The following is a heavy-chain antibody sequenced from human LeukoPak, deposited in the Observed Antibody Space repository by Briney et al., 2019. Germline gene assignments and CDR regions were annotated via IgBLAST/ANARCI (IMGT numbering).Heavy chain of an antibody. V-gene: IGHV3-23*01. CDR3: AKTRARGNIAAAGTSPLDY. J-gene: IGHJ4*02. CDR2: ISGSGGST. D-gene: IGHD6-13*01. Sequence: PGGSLRLSCAASGFTFSSYAMSWVRQAPGKGLEWVSAISGSGGSTYYADSVKGRFTISRDNSKNTLYLQMNSLRAEDTAVYYCAKTRARGNIAAAGTSPLDYWGQGTLVTVSS. CDR1: GFTFSSYA.